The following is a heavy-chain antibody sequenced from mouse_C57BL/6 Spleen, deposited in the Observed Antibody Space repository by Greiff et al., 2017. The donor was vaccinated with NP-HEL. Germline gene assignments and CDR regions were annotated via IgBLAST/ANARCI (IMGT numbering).Heavy chain of an antibody. CDR3: ARDWDEDYWHFDV. CDR1: GFTFSDYG. Sequence: EVMLVESGGGLVKPGGSLKLSCAASGFTFSDYGMHWVRQAPEKGLEWVAYISSGSSTIYYADKVKGRFTISRDNAKNTLCLQMTSLRSEDTAMYYCARDWDEDYWHFDVWGTGTTVTVSS. V-gene: IGHV5-17*01. CDR2: ISSGSSTI. D-gene: IGHD4-1*01. J-gene: IGHJ1*03.